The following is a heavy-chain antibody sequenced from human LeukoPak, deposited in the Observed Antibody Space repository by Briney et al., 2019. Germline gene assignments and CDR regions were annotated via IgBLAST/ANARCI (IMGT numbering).Heavy chain of an antibody. D-gene: IGHD3-10*01. CDR2: IYHSRST. J-gene: IGHJ3*02. CDR1: GYSISSGYY. CDR3: ARDRGNYDAFDI. V-gene: IGHV4-38-2*02. Sequence: PSETLSLTCTVSGYSISSGYYWGWIRQPPGKGLEWIGSIYHSRSTYYNPSLKSRVTISLGTSKNQFSLKLSSVTAADTAVYYCARDRGNYDAFDIWGQGTMVTVSS.